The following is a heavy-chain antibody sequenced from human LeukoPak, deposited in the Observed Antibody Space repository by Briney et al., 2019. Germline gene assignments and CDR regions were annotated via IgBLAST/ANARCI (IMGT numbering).Heavy chain of an antibody. CDR2: ISGSGGST. CDR1: GFTFSNYA. CDR3: AKIRCTNSACYYRLWYFGY. D-gene: IGHD2-8*01. Sequence: GGSLRLSCAASGFTFSNYAMTWVRQAPGMGLEWVSGISGSGGSTYYADSVKGRFTISRDNSKSTLYLQMNSLRAEDSALYYCAKIRCTNSACYYRLWYFGYWGQGTLVTVSS. J-gene: IGHJ4*02. V-gene: IGHV3-23*01.